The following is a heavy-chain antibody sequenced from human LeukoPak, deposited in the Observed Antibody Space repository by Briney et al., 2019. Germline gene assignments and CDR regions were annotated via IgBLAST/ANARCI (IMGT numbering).Heavy chain of an antibody. J-gene: IGHJ3*02. D-gene: IGHD3-3*01. Sequence: AGGSLRLSCAASGFTFSAYWMHWVRQAPGKGLVWVSRINSDVSSTSYADSVKGRFTISRDNAKNMLYLQMNSLRVEDTAVYYCARGRGYYYTDALDIWGQGTMVTVSS. CDR3: ARGRGYYYTDALDI. V-gene: IGHV3-74*01. CDR1: GFTFSAYW. CDR2: INSDVSST.